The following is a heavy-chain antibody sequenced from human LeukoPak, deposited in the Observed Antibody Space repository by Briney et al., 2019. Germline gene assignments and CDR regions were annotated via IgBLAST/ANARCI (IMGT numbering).Heavy chain of an antibody. Sequence: GGSLRLSCAASGFTVSSNYMSWVRQAPGKGLEWVSVIYSGGSTYYADSVKGRFTISRDNSKNTLYLQMNSLRAEDTAVYYCARGGKDGYNFWFTTEYYLDYWGQGTLVTVSS. V-gene: IGHV3-53*01. D-gene: IGHD5-24*01. CDR1: GFTVSSNY. CDR3: ARGGKDGYNFWFTTEYYLDY. CDR2: IYSGGST. J-gene: IGHJ4*02.